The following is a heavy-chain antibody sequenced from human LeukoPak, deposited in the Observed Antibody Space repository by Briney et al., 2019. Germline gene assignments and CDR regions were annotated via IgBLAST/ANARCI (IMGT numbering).Heavy chain of an antibody. J-gene: IGHJ4*02. CDR1: GYTLTELS. V-gene: IGHV1-24*01. CDR3: ATPSLNYYGSGSYPYHFDY. Sequence: GASVKVSCKVSGYTLTELSMHWVRQAPGKGLEWMGGFDPEDGETIYAQKFQGRVTMTEDTSTDTAYMELSSLRSEDTAVYYCATPSLNYYGSGSYPYHFDYWGQGTLVTVSS. CDR2: FDPEDGET. D-gene: IGHD3-10*01.